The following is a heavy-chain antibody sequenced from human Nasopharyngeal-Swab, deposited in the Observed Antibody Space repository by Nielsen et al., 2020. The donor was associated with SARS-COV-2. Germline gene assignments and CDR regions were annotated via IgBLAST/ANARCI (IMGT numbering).Heavy chain of an antibody. CDR3: ARVNNGGGIVPASYSFFMDV. CDR2: ITRSGNT. J-gene: IGHJ6*03. CDR1: GVSFSGYH. V-gene: IGHV4-34*01. Sequence: SETLSLTCSLNGVSFSGYHWGWIRQSPGKELEWIGDITRSGNTNYNPALKSRVTMSVATSEDEFSLKLTSVTAADTAIYFCARVNNGGGIVPASYSFFMDVWGKGTSVAVSS. D-gene: IGHD2-2*01.